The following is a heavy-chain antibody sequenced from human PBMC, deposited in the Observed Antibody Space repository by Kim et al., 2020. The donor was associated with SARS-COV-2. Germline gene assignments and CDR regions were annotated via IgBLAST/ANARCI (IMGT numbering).Heavy chain of an antibody. V-gene: IGHV4-39*01. CDR3: ARAAIAVADAEFDF. D-gene: IGHD6-19*01. CDR2: VSYLGNT. Sequence: SETLSLTCNVSGASLNSSSYFWGWIRQPPGKGLEWIGTVSYLGNTYSSPSLKSRVAMSVDTSKNQFSLRLTSVTAADTAVYYCARAAIAVADAEFDFWG. J-gene: IGHJ4*01. CDR1: GASLNSSSYF.